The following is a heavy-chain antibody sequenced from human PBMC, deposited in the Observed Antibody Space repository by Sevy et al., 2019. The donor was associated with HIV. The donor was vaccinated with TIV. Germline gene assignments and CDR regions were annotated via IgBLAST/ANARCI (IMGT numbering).Heavy chain of an antibody. CDR3: ARDGRYCSGGSCYDWFDP. CDR2: ISAYNGNT. Sequence: ASVKVSCKASGYTYTSYGISWVRLAPGQGLEWMGWISAYNGNTNYAQKLQGRVTMTTDTSTSTAYMELRSLRSDDTAVYYCARDGRYCSGGSCYDWFDPWGQGTLVTVSS. J-gene: IGHJ5*02. CDR1: GYTYTSYG. D-gene: IGHD2-15*01. V-gene: IGHV1-18*01.